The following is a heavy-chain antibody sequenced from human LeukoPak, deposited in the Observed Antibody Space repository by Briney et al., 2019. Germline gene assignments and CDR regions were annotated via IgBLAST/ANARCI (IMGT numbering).Heavy chain of an antibody. D-gene: IGHD7-27*01. V-gene: IGHV3-30*02. CDR2: IRYDGSNK. CDR3: AKDHTGDYSYYYYMVV. CDR1: GFTFSSYG. Sequence: GGSLRLSCAESGFTFSSYGMQWVRQAPGKGLEWVGFIRYDGSNKYYADSVKGRFTISRDNSKNTLYLQMNSLRAEDTAVYYCAKDHTGDYSYYYYMVVWGKGTTVTVS. J-gene: IGHJ6*03.